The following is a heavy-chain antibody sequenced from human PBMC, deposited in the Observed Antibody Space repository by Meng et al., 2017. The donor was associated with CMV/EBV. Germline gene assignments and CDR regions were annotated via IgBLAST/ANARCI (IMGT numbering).Heavy chain of an antibody. CDR1: VGTFSSYS. J-gene: IGHJ1*01. D-gene: IGHD3-10*01. CDR2: ITPLFGTS. CDR3: AREKIISRFAYFHH. Sequence: QIQLVQSGAEVKKPGSSVTVSCKASVGTFSSYSISWVRQAPGQGLEWMGAITPLFGTSTYAEKFQGRVMITADESTSTAYMELSSLKSDDTAVYYCAREKIISRFAYFHHWGQGTLVTVSS. V-gene: IGHV1-69*01.